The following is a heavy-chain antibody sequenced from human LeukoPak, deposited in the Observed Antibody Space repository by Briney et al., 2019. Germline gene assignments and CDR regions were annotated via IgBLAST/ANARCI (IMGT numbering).Heavy chain of an antibody. D-gene: IGHD3-22*01. V-gene: IGHV1-2*02. CDR1: GYTFTGYY. CDR2: ISPNSGGT. CDR3: ATHDPTYYYDSSGYYYALWY. Sequence: GASVKVSCKASGYTFTGYYMHWVRQAPGQGLEWMGWISPNSGGTNYAQKFQGRVTMTRDTSISTAYMELSRLRSDDTAVYYCATHDPTYYYDSSGYYYALWYWGQGTLVTVSS. J-gene: IGHJ4*02.